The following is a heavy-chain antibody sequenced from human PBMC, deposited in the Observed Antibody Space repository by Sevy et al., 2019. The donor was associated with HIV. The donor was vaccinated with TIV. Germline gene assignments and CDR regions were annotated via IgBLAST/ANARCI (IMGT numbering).Heavy chain of an antibody. Sequence: ASVKVSCKVSGYILTEFSIHWVRQAHGKGLEWMGTFDPEDGEKIYAQKFQGRLTMTEDTSTDTAYMELSSLRSEDTAVYYCASAREYYSDSSGYIDYWGQGTLVTVSS. CDR1: GYILTEFS. CDR3: ASAREYYSDSSGYIDY. V-gene: IGHV1-24*01. CDR2: FDPEDGEK. J-gene: IGHJ4*02. D-gene: IGHD3-22*01.